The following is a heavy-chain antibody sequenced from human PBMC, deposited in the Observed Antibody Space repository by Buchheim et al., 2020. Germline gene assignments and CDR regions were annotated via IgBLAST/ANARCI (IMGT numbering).Heavy chain of an antibody. CDR2: IIPIFGTA. Sequence: QAQLVQSGAEVKKPGASVTVSCKASGGTFSSYAISWVRQAPGQGLEWMGGIIPIFGTANYAQKFQGRVTITADESTSTAYMELSSLRSEDTAVYYCARHRPGIAVAGISTDFDYWGQGTL. CDR1: GGTFSSYA. CDR3: ARHRPGIAVAGISTDFDY. V-gene: IGHV1-69*01. D-gene: IGHD6-19*01. J-gene: IGHJ4*02.